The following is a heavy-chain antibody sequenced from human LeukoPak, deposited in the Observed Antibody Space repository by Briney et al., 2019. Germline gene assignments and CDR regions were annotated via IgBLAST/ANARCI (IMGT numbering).Heavy chain of an antibody. J-gene: IGHJ3*02. D-gene: IGHD6-19*01. CDR3: ARDHSSGWYRGAFDI. V-gene: IGHV4-59*01. CDR2: IYYSGST. Sequence: SETLSLTCTVSGGSISSYYWSWIRQPPGKGLEWIGYIYYSGSTNYNPSLKSRVTISVDTSKNQFSLKLNSVTAADTAVYYCARDHSSGWYRGAFDIWGLGTMVTVSS. CDR1: GGSISSYY.